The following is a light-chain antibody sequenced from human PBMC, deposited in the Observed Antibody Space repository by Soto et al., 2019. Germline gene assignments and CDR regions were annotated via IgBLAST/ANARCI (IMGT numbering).Light chain of an antibody. J-gene: IGKJ2*01. CDR2: DAS. CDR1: QSISSW. V-gene: IGKV1-5*01. Sequence: DIQMTQSPSTLSASVGGRVTITCRASQSISSWLAWYQQKPGKAPKLLIYDASSLESGVPSRFSGSGSGTEFTLTISSLQPDDFATYYCQQYNSYPSFGQGTKLEIK. CDR3: QQYNSYPS.